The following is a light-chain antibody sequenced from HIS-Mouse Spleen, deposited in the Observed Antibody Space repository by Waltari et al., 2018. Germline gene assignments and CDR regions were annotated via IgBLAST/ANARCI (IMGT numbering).Light chain of an antibody. CDR3: QQYDNLRVT. CDR1: QDISNS. CDR2: DAS. J-gene: IGKJ3*01. V-gene: IGKV1-33*01. Sequence: DIQMTQSPSSLSASVGDRVTITCQASQDISNSLNWYQQKPGKAPKLLIYDASNLETGVPSRCSGSGAGTDFTFTISSLQPEDIATYYCQQYDNLRVTFGPGTKVDIK.